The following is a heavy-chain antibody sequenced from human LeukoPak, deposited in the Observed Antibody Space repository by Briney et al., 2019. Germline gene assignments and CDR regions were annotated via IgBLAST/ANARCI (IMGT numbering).Heavy chain of an antibody. Sequence: SETLSLTCTVSGGSISSGGYYWSWIRQHPGKGLEWIGYIYYSGSTYYNPSLRSRVTISVDTSKNQFSLKLSSVTAAVTAVYYCARERCSGGSCYPRGLNWFDPWDQGTLVTVSS. CDR2: IYYSGST. D-gene: IGHD2-15*01. J-gene: IGHJ5*02. CDR1: GGSISSGGYY. V-gene: IGHV4-31*03. CDR3: ARERCSGGSCYPRGLNWFDP.